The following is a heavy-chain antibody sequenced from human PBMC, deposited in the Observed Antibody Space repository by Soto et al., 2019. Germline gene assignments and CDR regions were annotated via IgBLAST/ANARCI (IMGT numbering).Heavy chain of an antibody. V-gene: IGHV1-69*02. CDR3: ASNDGYNSELFDY. J-gene: IGHJ4*02. CDR2: IIPILGIA. Sequence: ASVKVSCKASGGTFSSYTISWVRQAPGQGLEWMGRIIPILGIANYAQKFQGRVTITADKSTSTAYMELSSLRSEDTAVYYCASNDGYNSELFDYWGQGTLVTVSS. D-gene: IGHD5-12*01. CDR1: GGTFSSYT.